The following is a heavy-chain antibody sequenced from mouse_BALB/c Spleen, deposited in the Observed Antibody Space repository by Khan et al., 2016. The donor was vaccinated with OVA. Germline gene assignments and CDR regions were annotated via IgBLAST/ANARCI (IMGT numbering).Heavy chain of an antibody. CDR2: ISYSGST. J-gene: IGHJ4*01. Sequence: EVQLQESGPGLVKPSQSLSLTCTVTGYSITSDYAWNWIRQFPGNKLEWMGYISYSGSTNYNPALKSRISITRDTSKNQFFLQLNSVTTEDTATYYCARDGSRYNYAMDDGGQGTSVTGSS. D-gene: IGHD2-3*01. CDR1: GYSITSDYA. CDR3: ARDGSRYNYAMDD. V-gene: IGHV3-2*02.